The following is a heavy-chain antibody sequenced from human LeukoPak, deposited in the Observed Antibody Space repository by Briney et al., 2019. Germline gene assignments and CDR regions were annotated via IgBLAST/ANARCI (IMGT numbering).Heavy chain of an antibody. V-gene: IGHV4-30-4*08. CDR1: GGSISSGDYY. Sequence: PSETLSLTCTVSGGSISSGDYYWSWIRQPPGKGLEWIGYIYYSGSTYYNPSLKSRVTISVDTSKNQFSLKLSSVTAADTAVYYCARVYRRSEWDLRRAENCYYYYMDVWGKGTTVTVSS. CDR2: IYYSGST. CDR3: ARVYRRSEWDLRRAENCYYYYMDV. D-gene: IGHD1-26*01. J-gene: IGHJ6*03.